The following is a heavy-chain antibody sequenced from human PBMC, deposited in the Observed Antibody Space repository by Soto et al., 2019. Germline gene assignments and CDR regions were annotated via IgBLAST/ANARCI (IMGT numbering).Heavy chain of an antibody. D-gene: IGHD3-22*01. J-gene: IGHJ5*02. CDR1: GYTFTSYG. V-gene: IGHV1-18*01. CDR3: ARDHRKYYYDSSGYYRGWFDP. Sequence: QVQLVQSGAEVKKPGASVKVSCKASGYTFTSYGISWVRQAPGQGLEWMGWISAYNGNTNYAQKLQGRVTMTTDTSTSTAYMELRSLRSDDTAVYYCARDHRKYYYDSSGYYRGWFDPWGQGTLVTVSS. CDR2: ISAYNGNT.